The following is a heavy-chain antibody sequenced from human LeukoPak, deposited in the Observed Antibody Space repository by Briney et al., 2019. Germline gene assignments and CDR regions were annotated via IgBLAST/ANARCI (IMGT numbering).Heavy chain of an antibody. Sequence: SETLSLTCTVSGGSISSYYWSWIRQPPGKGLEWIGYIYYSGSTNYNPSLKSRVTISVDTSKNQFSLKLSSVTAADTAVYYCARGAHLEWELPTNFDYWGQGTLVTVSS. D-gene: IGHD1-26*01. CDR1: GGSISSYY. CDR3: ARGAHLEWELPTNFDY. V-gene: IGHV4-59*01. J-gene: IGHJ4*02. CDR2: IYYSGST.